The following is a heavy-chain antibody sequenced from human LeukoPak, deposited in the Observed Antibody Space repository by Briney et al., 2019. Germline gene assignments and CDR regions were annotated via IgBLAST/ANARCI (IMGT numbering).Heavy chain of an antibody. D-gene: IGHD1-14*01. CDR2: IYYSGST. Sequence: SETLSHTCTVSGGSISSHYWSWIRQPPGKGLEWIGYIYYSGSTNYNPSLKSRVTISVDTSKNQFSLKLSSVTAADTAVYYCATSRRGTQYSFDYWGQGTLVTVSS. J-gene: IGHJ4*02. V-gene: IGHV4-59*11. CDR1: GGSISSHY. CDR3: ATSRRGTQYSFDY.